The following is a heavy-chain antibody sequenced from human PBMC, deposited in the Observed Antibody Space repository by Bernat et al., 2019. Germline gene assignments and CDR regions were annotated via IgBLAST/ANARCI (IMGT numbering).Heavy chain of an antibody. V-gene: IGHV3-74*01. CDR3: ARDRFYSPEH. J-gene: IGHJ1*01. D-gene: IGHD2-21*01. CDR1: GFTIFNYW. CDR2: INGDGRRT. Sequence: EVQLVESGGGLVQPGGSLRLSCAASGFTIFNYWMHWVRQAPGKGLVWVSHINGDGRRTTYADSVKGRFTISRDDAKNTVYLQMNSLRDEDTAVYYCARDRFYSPEHWGQGILVTVSS.